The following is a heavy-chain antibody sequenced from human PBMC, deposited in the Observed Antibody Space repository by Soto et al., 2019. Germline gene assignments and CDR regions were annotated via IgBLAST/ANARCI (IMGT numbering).Heavy chain of an antibody. V-gene: IGHV3-23*01. CDR2: LTGSGVST. Sequence: GGSLRLSCAASGFTFSNYAMSWVRQAPGKGLEWVSGLTGSGVSTYYAGSVKGRFTISRDNSRNMLYLQMNSLRAEDTAVYYCAKVRYSGNYYDYWGLGTLVTVSS. CDR1: GFTFSNYA. J-gene: IGHJ4*02. CDR3: AKVRYSGNYYDY. D-gene: IGHD1-26*01.